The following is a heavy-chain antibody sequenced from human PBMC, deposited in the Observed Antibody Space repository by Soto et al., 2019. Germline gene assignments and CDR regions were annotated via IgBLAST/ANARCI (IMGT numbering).Heavy chain of an antibody. D-gene: IGHD7-27*01. CDR2: ISGSGSST. CDR1: GFSVWIYT. CDR3: AEAWGIDY. Sequence: GGPLRLCCTAAGFSVWIYTMAWVRQAPGKGLEWVSTISGSGSSTYSADSVKGRFTISRDNSKNTLYLQMNSLRVEDTAIYYYAEAWGIDYWGQGTLVTVSS. V-gene: IGHV3-23*01. J-gene: IGHJ4*02.